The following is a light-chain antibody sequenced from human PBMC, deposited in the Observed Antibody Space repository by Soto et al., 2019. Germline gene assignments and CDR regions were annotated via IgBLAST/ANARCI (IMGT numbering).Light chain of an antibody. CDR1: SSDVGSYNL. CDR3: CSYASSSTYV. Sequence: QSVLTQPASVSGSPGQSITISCTGTSSDVGSYNLVSWYQRHPGKAPKLMIYEGTKRPSGVSDRFSGSRSGNTASLTISGLQAEDEADYYCCSYASSSTYVFGTGTRSPS. CDR2: EGT. V-gene: IGLV2-23*01. J-gene: IGLJ1*01.